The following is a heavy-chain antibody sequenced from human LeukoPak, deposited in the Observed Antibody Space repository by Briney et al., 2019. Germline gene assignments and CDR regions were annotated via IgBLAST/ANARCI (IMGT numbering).Heavy chain of an antibody. V-gene: IGHV3-30*18. Sequence: PGRSLRLSCAASGFTFSSYGMHWVRQAPGKGLEWVAVISYDGSNKYYADSVKGRFTISRDNSKNTLYLQMNSLRAEDTAAYYCAKDSSGYYDAFDIWGQGTMVTVSS. CDR2: ISYDGSNK. CDR3: AKDSSGYYDAFDI. CDR1: GFTFSSYG. J-gene: IGHJ3*02. D-gene: IGHD3-22*01.